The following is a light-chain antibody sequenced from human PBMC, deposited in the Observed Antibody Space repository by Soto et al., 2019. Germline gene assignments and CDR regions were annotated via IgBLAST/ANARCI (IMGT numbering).Light chain of an antibody. J-gene: IGLJ1*01. Sequence: QSVLTQPPSVSGAPGQRVTISCTGTSSDIGAGSDVHWYQQLPGAAPKLLIYGDTFRPSGVSDRFSGSKSGNTASLTISGLQAEDEADYYCCSYAGSYHYVFGTGTKLTVL. CDR3: CSYAGSYHYV. CDR2: GDT. CDR1: SSDIGAGSD. V-gene: IGLV1-40*01.